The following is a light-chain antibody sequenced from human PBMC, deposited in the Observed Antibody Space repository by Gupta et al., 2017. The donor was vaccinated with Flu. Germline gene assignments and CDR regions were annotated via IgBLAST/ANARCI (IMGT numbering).Light chain of an antibody. CDR1: QSISTY. CDR2: AAS. Sequence: GDRITITCRASQSISTYLNWYRQNPGEAPELLISAASRLQSGAPSRFSGSGSGTDFTLTISSLQPEDFATYYCQQTVSSPITFGQGTQLEI. J-gene: IGKJ5*01. V-gene: IGKV1-39*01. CDR3: QQTVSSPIT.